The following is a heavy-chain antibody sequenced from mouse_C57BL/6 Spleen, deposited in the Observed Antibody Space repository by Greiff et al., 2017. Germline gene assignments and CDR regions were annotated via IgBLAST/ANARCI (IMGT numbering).Heavy chain of an antibody. Sequence: EVHLVESGGGLVKPGGSLKLSCAASGFTFSSYAMSWVRQTPEKRLEWVATISDGGSYTYYPDNVKGRFTISRDNAKNNLYLQMSHLKSEDTAMYYCARGDGYYRAWFAYWGQGTLVTVSA. V-gene: IGHV5-4*01. D-gene: IGHD2-3*01. CDR2: ISDGGSYT. CDR1: GFTFSSYA. CDR3: ARGDGYYRAWFAY. J-gene: IGHJ3*01.